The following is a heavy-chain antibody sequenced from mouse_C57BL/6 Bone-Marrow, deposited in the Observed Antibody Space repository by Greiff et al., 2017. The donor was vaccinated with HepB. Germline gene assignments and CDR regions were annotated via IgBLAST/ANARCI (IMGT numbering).Heavy chain of an antibody. D-gene: IGHD4-1*01. J-gene: IGHJ1*03. CDR2: ISSGSSTI. Sequence: EVKLVESGGGLVKPGGSLKLSCAASGFTFRDYGMHWVRQAPEKGLEWVAYISSGSSTIYYADTVKGRFTISRDNAKNTLFLQMTSLRSEDTAMYYCARGGANGGYFDVWGTGTTVTVSS. CDR3: ARGGANGGYFDV. V-gene: IGHV5-17*01. CDR1: GFTFRDYG.